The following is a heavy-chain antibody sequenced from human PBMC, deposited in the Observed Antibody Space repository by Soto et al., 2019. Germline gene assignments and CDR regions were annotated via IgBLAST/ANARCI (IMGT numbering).Heavy chain of an antibody. J-gene: IGHJ4*01. CDR2: VYYRGRS. CDR3: VSQRTTVPTQAYSDY. Sequence: SETLSLTCTVSGGSVTNSSYYWGWIRQSPGKGLEWIGSVYYRGRSYSKSSVKSRVTISVDTSKNRFSLSLNSVTASDTAVYLCVSQRTTVPTQAYSDYWGPGALVTVSS. V-gene: IGHV4-39*01. D-gene: IGHD4-17*01. CDR1: GGSVTNSSYY.